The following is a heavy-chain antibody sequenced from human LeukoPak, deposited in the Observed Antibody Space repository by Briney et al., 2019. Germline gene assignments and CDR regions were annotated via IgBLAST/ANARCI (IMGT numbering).Heavy chain of an antibody. CDR2: IGGGGGST. Sequence: PGGSLRLSCSMSGFTLSHYAMSRVRQAPGKGLEWVSTIGGGGGSTDYTDSVKGRFTISRDNSKNTLYLQMSSLGAEDTAVYYCAKGHRYCTSGNCNSAIDYWGQGTLVTVSS. J-gene: IGHJ4*02. CDR3: AKGHRYCTSGNCNSAIDY. D-gene: IGHD2-15*01. V-gene: IGHV3-23*01. CDR1: GFTLSHYA.